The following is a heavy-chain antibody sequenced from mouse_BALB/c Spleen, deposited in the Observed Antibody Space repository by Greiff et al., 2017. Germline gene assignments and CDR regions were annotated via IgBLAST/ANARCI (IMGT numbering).Heavy chain of an antibody. CDR2: ISSGGSYT. J-gene: IGHJ4*01. CDR1: GFTFSSYA. CDR3: ARGGLGGYAMDY. D-gene: IGHD2-4*01. V-gene: IGHV5-9-4*01. Sequence: EVLLVESGGGLVKPGGSLKLSCAASGFTFSSYAMSWVRQSPEKGLEWVAEISSGGSYTYYPDTVTGRFTISRDNAKNTLYLEMSSLRSEDTAMYYCARGGLGGYAMDYWGQGTSVTVSS.